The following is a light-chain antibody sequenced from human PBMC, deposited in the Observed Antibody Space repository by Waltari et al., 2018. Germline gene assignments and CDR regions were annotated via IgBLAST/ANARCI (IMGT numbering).Light chain of an antibody. Sequence: SYILTQPPSVSVAPGQAASLTCGGADIGGRSVHWYQQRPGQAPILIVFDDSDRPSGIPERFSGSRSGNTATLTISRVEAGDEADYFCHLWDGLLDHVVFGGGTKLTVL. V-gene: IGLV3-21*02. J-gene: IGLJ2*01. CDR1: DIGGRS. CDR3: HLWDGLLDHVV. CDR2: DDS.